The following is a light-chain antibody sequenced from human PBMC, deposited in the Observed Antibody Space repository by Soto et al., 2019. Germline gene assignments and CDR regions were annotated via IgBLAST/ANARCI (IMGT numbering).Light chain of an antibody. V-gene: IGKV1-5*01. CDR1: QFISIW. CDR3: QQYSSDWT. Sequence: DIQMTQSPSTLSASVGDRVSITCRASQFISIWLAWYQQKPGKAPNLLIYDASSLESGVPSRFSGSGSGTEFTLTISSLQPDDVATYYCQQYSSDWTFGQGTKVEIK. J-gene: IGKJ1*01. CDR2: DAS.